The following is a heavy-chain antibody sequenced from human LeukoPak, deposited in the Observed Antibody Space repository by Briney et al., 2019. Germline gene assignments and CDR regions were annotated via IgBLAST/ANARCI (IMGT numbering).Heavy chain of an antibody. CDR3: ARITMVRGVLYYFDY. CDR2: IYPGDSDT. V-gene: IGHV5-51*01. Sequence: GESLKISCKGSGYSFTSYWIGWVRQMPGKGLEWMGIIYPGDSDTRYSPSFQGQVTISADKSVSTAYLQWSSLKASDTAMYYCARITMVRGVLYYFDYWGQGTLVTVSS. D-gene: IGHD3-10*01. J-gene: IGHJ4*02. CDR1: GYSFTSYW.